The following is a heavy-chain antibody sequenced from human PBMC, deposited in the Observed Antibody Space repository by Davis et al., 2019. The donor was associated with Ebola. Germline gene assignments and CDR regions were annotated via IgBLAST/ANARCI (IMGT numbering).Heavy chain of an antibody. CDR2: INWNGGNT. CDR3: ARGYCSGGSCYFFDY. J-gene: IGHJ4*02. Sequence: GESLKISCAASGFTFANYGLSWVRQAPGKGLEWVSGINWNGGNTDYVDSVRGRFTISRDNALKSLYLQMNSLTAEDTALYRCARGYCSGGSCYFFDYWGQGTLVTVSS. CDR1: GFTFANYG. D-gene: IGHD2-15*01. V-gene: IGHV3-20*01.